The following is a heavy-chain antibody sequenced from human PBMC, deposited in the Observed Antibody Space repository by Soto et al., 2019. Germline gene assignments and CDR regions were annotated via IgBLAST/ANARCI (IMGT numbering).Heavy chain of an antibody. V-gene: IGHV1-69*06. CDR1: GGTFGSDA. Sequence: SVKVSCKASGGTFGSDAITWVRQAPGQGLEWVGRIIPIFGTTNYAQNLQGRVTISADKSTLTSYMELRSLTSDDPAVYYCARDPIPNYYGSGSPHWYYGMDVWGQGTTVTVSS. D-gene: IGHD3-10*01. CDR3: ARDPIPNYYGSGSPHWYYGMDV. CDR2: IIPIFGTT. J-gene: IGHJ6*02.